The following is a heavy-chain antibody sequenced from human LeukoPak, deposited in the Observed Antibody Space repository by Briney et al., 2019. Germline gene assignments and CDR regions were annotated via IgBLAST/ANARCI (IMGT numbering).Heavy chain of an antibody. J-gene: IGHJ6*02. CDR2: IYTSGST. D-gene: IGHD3-10*01. V-gene: IGHV4-4*07. CDR3: AGDQRVRGVHYYYGMDV. Sequence: SETLSLTCTVSGGSISSYYWSWIRQPAGKGLEWIGRIYTSGSTNYNPSLKSRVTMSVDTSRNQFSLKLSSVTAADTAVYYCAGDQRVRGVHYYYGMDVWGQGTTVTVSS. CDR1: GGSISSYY.